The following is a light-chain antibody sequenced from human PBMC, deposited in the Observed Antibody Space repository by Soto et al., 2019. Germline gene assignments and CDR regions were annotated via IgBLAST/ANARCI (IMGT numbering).Light chain of an antibody. Sequence: IVLTQSPPTLSASPGERVTISCRASENIVTSLAWYQHKPGRAPSLLIYGASNRHTGVPYRFSGSGSGTDFTLTITSLQSEDSAIYYCQQSSDSPRTFGPGTKLEIK. J-gene: IGKJ2*02. CDR3: QQSSDSPRT. CDR2: GAS. CDR1: ENIVTS. V-gene: IGKV3D-15*01.